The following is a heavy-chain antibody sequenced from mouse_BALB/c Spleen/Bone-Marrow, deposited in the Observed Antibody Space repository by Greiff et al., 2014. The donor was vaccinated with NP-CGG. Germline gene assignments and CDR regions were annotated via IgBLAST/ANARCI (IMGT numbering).Heavy chain of an antibody. CDR2: ISYDGSN. V-gene: IGHV3-6*02. J-gene: IGHJ3*01. Sequence: VQLKESGPGLVKPSQSLSLTCSVTGYSITSGSYWNWIRQFPGNKLEWMGYISYDGSNNYNPSLKNRTSITRDTSKNQFFLKLNSVTTEDTATYYCASYDYAQGGFAYWGQGTLVTVSA. CDR3: ASYDYAQGGFAY. D-gene: IGHD2-4*01. CDR1: GYSITSGSY.